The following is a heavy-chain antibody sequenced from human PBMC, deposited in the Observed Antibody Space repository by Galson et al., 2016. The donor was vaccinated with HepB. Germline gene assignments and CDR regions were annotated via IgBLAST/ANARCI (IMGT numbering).Heavy chain of an antibody. J-gene: IGHJ6*02. CDR1: GFTFSSYA. V-gene: IGHV3-23*01. CDR3: AKEVDRGMVRGVISGRLYYYALDF. D-gene: IGHD3-10*01. CDR2: ISNSNGGT. Sequence: SLRLSCATSGFTFSSYAMSWVRQAPGKGLEWVSSISNSNGGTDYADSVKGRFTISRDTSKNTLFLQMNGLRAEDTAIYYWAKEVDRGMVRGVISGRLYYYALDFWGQGTTVTVSS.